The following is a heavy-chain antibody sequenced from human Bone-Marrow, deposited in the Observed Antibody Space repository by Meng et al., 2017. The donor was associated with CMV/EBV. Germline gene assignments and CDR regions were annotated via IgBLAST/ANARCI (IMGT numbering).Heavy chain of an antibody. CDR3: AREYRQTYYDFWSGYFHYYGMDV. CDR1: GYTFTSYG. Sequence: ASVKVSCKASGYTFTSYGISWVRQAPGQGLEWMGWISAYNGNTNYAQKLQGRVTMTTDTSTSTAYMELRSLRSDDTAVYYCAREYRQTYYDFWSGYFHYYGMDVWGQGTTVTVPS. V-gene: IGHV1-18*01. CDR2: ISAYNGNT. J-gene: IGHJ6*02. D-gene: IGHD3-3*01.